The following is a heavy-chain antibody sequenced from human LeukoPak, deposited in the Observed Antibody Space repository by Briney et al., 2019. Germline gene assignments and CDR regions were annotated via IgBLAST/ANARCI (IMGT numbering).Heavy chain of an antibody. J-gene: IGHJ4*02. Sequence: AASVKVSCKASGYTFTGYYMHWVRQAPGQGLEWMGWINPNSGGTNYAQKFQGRVTMTRDTSISTAYMELGRLRSGDTAVCYCARDGGNLLPDYWGQGTLVTVSS. CDR1: GYTFTGYY. V-gene: IGHV1-2*02. CDR3: ARDGGNLLPDY. CDR2: INPNSGGT. D-gene: IGHD4-23*01.